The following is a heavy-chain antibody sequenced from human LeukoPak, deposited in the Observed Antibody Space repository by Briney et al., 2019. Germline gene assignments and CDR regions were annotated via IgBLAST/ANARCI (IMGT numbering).Heavy chain of an antibody. D-gene: IGHD6-19*01. J-gene: IGHJ4*02. CDR2: IKQDGSEK. Sequence: HPGGSLRLSCAASGFTVNSNYMSWVRQAPGKGLEWVANIKQDGSEKYYVDSVKGRFTISRDNAKNSLYLQMNSLRAEDTAVYYCARDLLVRKWLVRGLSGVDYWGQGTLVTVSS. CDR1: GFTVNSNY. CDR3: ARDLLVRKWLVRGLSGVDY. V-gene: IGHV3-7*01.